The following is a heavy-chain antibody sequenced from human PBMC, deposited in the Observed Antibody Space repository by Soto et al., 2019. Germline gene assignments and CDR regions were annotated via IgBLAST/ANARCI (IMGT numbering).Heavy chain of an antibody. J-gene: IGHJ6*03. CDR2: IIPILGIA. D-gene: IGHD6-25*01. CDR3: AAAPGHLYHYYYLDV. Sequence: SVKVSCKASGGTFSSYTISWVRQAPGQGLEWMGRIIPILGIANYAQKFQGRVTITADKSTSTAYMELSSLRSEDTAVYYCAAAPGHLYHYYYLDVWGKGTTVTVSS. CDR1: GGTFSSYT. V-gene: IGHV1-69*02.